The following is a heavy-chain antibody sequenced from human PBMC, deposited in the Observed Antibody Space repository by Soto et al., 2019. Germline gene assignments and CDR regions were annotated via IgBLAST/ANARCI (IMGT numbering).Heavy chain of an antibody. CDR1: GFTFSSYS. CDR3: ARERAVGIAVALNWFDP. D-gene: IGHD6-19*01. CDR2: ISSSSSTI. V-gene: IGHV3-48*02. Sequence: EVQLVESGGGLVQPGGSLRLSCAASGFTFSSYSMNWVRQAPGKGLEWVSYISSSSSTIYSADSVKGRFTISRDNATNSLYLQMNSLRDEDTAVYYCARERAVGIAVALNWFDPWGQGTLVTVSS. J-gene: IGHJ5*02.